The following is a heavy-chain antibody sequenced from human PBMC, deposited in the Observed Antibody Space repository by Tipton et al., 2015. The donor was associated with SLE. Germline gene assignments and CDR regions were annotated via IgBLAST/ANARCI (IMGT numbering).Heavy chain of an antibody. CDR1: GGSISSRSYH. J-gene: IGHJ4*02. V-gene: IGHV4-39*01. CDR3: ARQVASFDY. D-gene: IGHD5-12*01. CDR2: IFYSGST. Sequence: LRLSCTVSGGSISSRSYHWGWIRQPPGKGLEWIGGIFYSGSTSYNPSLQSRVTISVDTSKNQFSLKLNSVTASDTAVYYCARQVASFDYWGQGTLVTVSS.